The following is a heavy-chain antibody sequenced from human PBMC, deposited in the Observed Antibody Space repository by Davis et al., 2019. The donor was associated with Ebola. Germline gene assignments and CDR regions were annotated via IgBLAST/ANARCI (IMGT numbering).Heavy chain of an antibody. Sequence: GESLKISCAVSTFTFSSYSMNWVRQAPGKGLEWVSFISGRGFYTYYSKSVKGRFSISRDNAKNSLYLQMNSLRPEDTAVYYCAGGKDSTGWYGDDAFDFWGPGTVVTVSS. D-gene: IGHD6-19*01. CDR3: AGGKDSTGWYGDDAFDF. CDR1: TFTFSSYS. J-gene: IGHJ3*01. CDR2: ISGRGFYT. V-gene: IGHV3-21*01.